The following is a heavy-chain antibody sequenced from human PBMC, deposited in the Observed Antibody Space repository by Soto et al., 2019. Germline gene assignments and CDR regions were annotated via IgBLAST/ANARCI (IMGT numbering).Heavy chain of an antibody. CDR3: AKDGGVANWGSQDY. CDR1: GFTFSSYG. J-gene: IGHJ4*02. Sequence: GGSLRLSCAASGFTFSSYGMHWVRQAPGKGLEWVAVISYDGSNKYYADSVKGRFTISRDNSKNTLYLQMNSLRAEDTAVYYCAKDGGVANWGSQDYWGQGTLVTVSS. V-gene: IGHV3-30*18. CDR2: ISYDGSNK. D-gene: IGHD7-27*01.